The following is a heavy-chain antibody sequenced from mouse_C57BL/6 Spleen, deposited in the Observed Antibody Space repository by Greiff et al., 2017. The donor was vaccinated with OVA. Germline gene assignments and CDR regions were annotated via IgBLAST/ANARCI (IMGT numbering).Heavy chain of an antibody. D-gene: IGHD2-1*01. CDR2: IYPGDGDT. CDR3: AREGYGKGGFAY. CDR1: GYAFSSYW. V-gene: IGHV1-80*01. J-gene: IGHJ3*01. Sequence: VKLMESGAELVKPGASVKISCKASGYAFSSYWMNWVKQRPGKGLEWIGQIYPGDGDTNYNGKFKGKATLTADKSSSTAYMQLSSLTSEDSAVYFCAREGYGKGGFAYWGQGTLVTVSA.